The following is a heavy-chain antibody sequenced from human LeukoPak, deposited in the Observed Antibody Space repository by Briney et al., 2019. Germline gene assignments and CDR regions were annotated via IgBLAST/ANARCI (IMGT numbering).Heavy chain of an antibody. CDR3: ARDGYCSGGSCYFRYNWFDP. J-gene: IGHJ5*02. CDR1: DGTFSSYA. Sequence: SVKVSCKASDGTFSSYAISWVRQAPGQGLEWMGRIIPILGIANYAQKFQGRVTITADTSTSTAYMELSSLRSEDTPVYYCARDGYCSGGSCYFRYNWFDPWGQGTLVTVSS. D-gene: IGHD2-15*01. CDR2: IIPILGIA. V-gene: IGHV1-69*04.